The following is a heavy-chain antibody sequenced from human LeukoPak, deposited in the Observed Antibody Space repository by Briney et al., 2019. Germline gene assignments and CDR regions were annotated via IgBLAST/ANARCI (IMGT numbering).Heavy chain of an antibody. CDR2: IKRDGNEK. CDR3: AKEGAYPIITYDS. D-gene: IGHD3-10*01. V-gene: IGHV3-7*01. J-gene: IGHJ5*01. Sequence: PGGSLRLSCAASGFTFSSYWMNWVRQAPGKGLEWVANIKRDGNEKNYVDPVRGRFSISRDNAKNSLYLQVDSLRAEDTAVYYCAKEGAYPIITYDSWGQGALVTVSS. CDR1: GFTFSSYW.